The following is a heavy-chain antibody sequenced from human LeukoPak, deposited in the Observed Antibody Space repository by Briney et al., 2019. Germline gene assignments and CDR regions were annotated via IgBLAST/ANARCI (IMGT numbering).Heavy chain of an antibody. D-gene: IGHD2-2*02. V-gene: IGHV1-18*04. Sequence: GASVKVSCKASGYTFTSYGISWVRQAPGQGLEWMGWISAYNGNTNYAQKLQGRVTMTTDTSTSTAYMELRSLRSDDTAVYYCARSVPALYNASYCSSTSCYKLGDYWGQGTLVTVPS. J-gene: IGHJ4*02. CDR2: ISAYNGNT. CDR3: ARSVPALYNASYCSSTSCYKLGDY. CDR1: GYTFTSYG.